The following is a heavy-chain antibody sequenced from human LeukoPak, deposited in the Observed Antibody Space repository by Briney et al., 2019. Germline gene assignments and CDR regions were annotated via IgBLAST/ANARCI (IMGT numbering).Heavy chain of an antibody. Sequence: RASVKVSCKASGYTLTSHYMHWVRQAPGQGLEWMGLINPSGSSTLYAQKFQGRVTMTRDMSTTTDYMELSSLRSDDTAVYYCAAARPPRRDYYWGQGTLVTVSS. CDR3: AAARPPRRDYY. J-gene: IGHJ4*02. D-gene: IGHD6-6*01. V-gene: IGHV1-46*01. CDR2: INPSGSST. CDR1: GYTLTSHY.